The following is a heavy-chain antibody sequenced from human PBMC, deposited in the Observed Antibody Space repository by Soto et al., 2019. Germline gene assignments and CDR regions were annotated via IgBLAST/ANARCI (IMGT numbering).Heavy chain of an antibody. V-gene: IGHV5-10-1*01. CDR3: AGGDWTYGIHSYCRDV. D-gene: IGHD1-7*01. CDR2: IDPSDSHN. CDR1: GDSFSSYW. J-gene: IGHJ6*02. Sequence: PGESLKISCKGSGDSFSSYWINWVRQMPGKGLEWMGRIDPSDSHNDYSPSFQGHVTISADKSINTAYLQWSSLTASDTAIHYFAGGDWTYGIHSYCRDVWDPGTRVTVSS.